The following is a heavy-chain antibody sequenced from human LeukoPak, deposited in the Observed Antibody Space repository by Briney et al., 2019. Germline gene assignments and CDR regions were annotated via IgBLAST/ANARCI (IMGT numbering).Heavy chain of an antibody. Sequence: GGSQRLFCVASGFIFSNYGVKWLRQAPGKGLEWVAIICCGGSNIYYADSVKGRFTISRDNSKNTLFLQMNSLRAEDTGVYYCTRDHGDYSFDYWGQGTLVTVSS. CDR2: ICCGGSNI. CDR1: GFIFSNYG. D-gene: IGHD4-17*01. CDR3: TRDHGDYSFDY. J-gene: IGHJ4*02. V-gene: IGHV3-33*01.